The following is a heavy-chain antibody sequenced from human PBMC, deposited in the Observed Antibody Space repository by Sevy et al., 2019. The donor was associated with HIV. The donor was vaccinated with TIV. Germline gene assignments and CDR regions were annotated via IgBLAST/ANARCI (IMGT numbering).Heavy chain of an antibody. Sequence: ASVKVSCKVSGYTLTELSMHWVRQAPGKGLEWMGGFDPEDGETIYAQKFQGRVTMTEDTSTDTAYMELSSLRSEDTAVHYCATKDMITFGGVIVTDAFDIWGQGTMVTVSS. J-gene: IGHJ3*02. CDR2: FDPEDGET. D-gene: IGHD3-16*02. V-gene: IGHV1-24*01. CDR1: GYTLTELS. CDR3: ATKDMITFGGVIVTDAFDI.